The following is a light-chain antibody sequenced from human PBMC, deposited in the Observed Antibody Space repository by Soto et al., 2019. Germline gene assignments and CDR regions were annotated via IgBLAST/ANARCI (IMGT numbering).Light chain of an antibody. J-gene: IGKJ2*01. CDR2: YAS. CDR1: QNLSRN. CDR3: QQYDKWPHT. V-gene: IGKV3-15*01. Sequence: XSVSPGERATLSCRASQNLSRNLAWYQQQPGQAPRLLIFYASTRATGIPARFSGSGSGTDFTLTISSLQSEDFAVYYCQQYDKWPHTFGQGTKLEIK.